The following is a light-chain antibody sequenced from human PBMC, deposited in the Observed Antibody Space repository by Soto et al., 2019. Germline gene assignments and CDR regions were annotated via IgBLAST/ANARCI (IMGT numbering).Light chain of an antibody. Sequence: EVVVTQSPATLSVSPGERAPLSCRASQSVSSNLAWYQQNPGQAPRLLIYAASTRATGIPARFSGSGSGTEFTLTISSLQSEDFAVYYCHQYDNWPKTFGQGTRLE. CDR2: AAS. CDR1: QSVSSN. CDR3: HQYDNWPKT. J-gene: IGKJ5*01. V-gene: IGKV3-15*01.